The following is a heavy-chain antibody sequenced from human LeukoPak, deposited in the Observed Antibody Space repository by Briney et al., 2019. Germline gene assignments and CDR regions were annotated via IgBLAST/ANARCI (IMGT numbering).Heavy chain of an antibody. CDR1: GFTFSSYP. CDR3: ARVRTYGSGNYNDY. D-gene: IGHD3-10*01. CDR2: INSNGGST. Sequence: GGSLRLSCAASGFTFSSYPMHWVRQAPGKGLEYVSAINSNGGSTYYADSVKGRFTISRDNSKNTLYLQMGSLRPEDMAVYYCARVRTYGSGNYNDYCGQGTLVTVSS. V-gene: IGHV3-64*02. J-gene: IGHJ4*02.